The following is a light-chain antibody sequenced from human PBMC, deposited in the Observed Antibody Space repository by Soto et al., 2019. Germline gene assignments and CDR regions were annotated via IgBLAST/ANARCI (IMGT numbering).Light chain of an antibody. CDR1: HNDIGTYDY. J-gene: IGLJ1*01. CDR3: SSFTSNRIYV. V-gene: IGLV2-14*03. CDR2: GVT. Sequence: QSVLTKPTSVSGSPGQSITISCTVNHNDIGTYDYVSWYQQHPGRAPRLLIHGVTTRPSGISGRFSASKSGLTASLTISGLQPEDEADYYCSSFTSNRIYVFGPGTKVTV.